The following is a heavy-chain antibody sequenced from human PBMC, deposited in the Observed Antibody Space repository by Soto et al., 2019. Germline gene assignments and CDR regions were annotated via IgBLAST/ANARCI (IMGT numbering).Heavy chain of an antibody. CDR1: GYRLDAAW. CDR3: TRRASSSFYHSDF. J-gene: IGHJ4*02. Sequence: GESLKISCKGVGYRLDAAWIGWVRQMPGKGLEWMATIDPSDSYVDYSPSFRGHVTFSVDRSITTVYLQWNSLKASDSAMYFCTRRASSSFYHSDFWGQGALVTVSS. D-gene: IGHD2-2*01. V-gene: IGHV5-10-1*01. CDR2: IDPSDSYV.